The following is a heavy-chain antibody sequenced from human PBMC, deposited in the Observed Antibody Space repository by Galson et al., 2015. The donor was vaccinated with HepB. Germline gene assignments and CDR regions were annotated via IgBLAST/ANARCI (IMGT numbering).Heavy chain of an antibody. J-gene: IGHJ6*02. CDR2: IIPIFGTA. Sequence: SVKVSCKASGGTFSSYAISWVRQAPGQGLEWMGGIIPIFGTANYAQKFQGRVTITADKSTSTAYMELSSLRSEDTAVYYCASSGYSGYAHVYYYYGMDVWGQGTTVTVSS. CDR3: ASSGYSGYAHVYYYYGMDV. D-gene: IGHD5-12*01. CDR1: GGTFSSYA. V-gene: IGHV1-69*06.